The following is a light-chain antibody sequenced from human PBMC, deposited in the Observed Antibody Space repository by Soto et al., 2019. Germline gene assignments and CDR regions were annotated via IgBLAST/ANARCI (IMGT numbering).Light chain of an antibody. Sequence: IVLTQSPGTLSLSPGERATVSCRASETIGRAYFAWYQHRPGRTPRLVLSDTSNRAADIPDRFGGSGSGADFTLTISGVEPEDFAVSYCHQYATCPFTFGQGTKLEI. J-gene: IGKJ2*01. V-gene: IGKV3-20*01. CDR2: DTS. CDR3: HQYATCPFT. CDR1: ETIGRAY.